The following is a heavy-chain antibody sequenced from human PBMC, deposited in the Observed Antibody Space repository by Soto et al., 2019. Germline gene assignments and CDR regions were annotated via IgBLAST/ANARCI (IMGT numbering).Heavy chain of an antibody. CDR1: GGTFSSYA. Sequence: QVQLVQSGAEVKKPGPSVKVSCKASGGTFSSYAISWVRQAPGQGLEWMGGIIPIFGTANYAQKFQGRVTITADESTSPAYVELSSLRSENTAVYYCAARGVITDEDYSYYGMVVWGQGTTVTVSS. CDR3: AARGVITDEDYSYYGMVV. J-gene: IGHJ6*02. D-gene: IGHD3-10*01. V-gene: IGHV1-69*01. CDR2: IIPIFGTA.